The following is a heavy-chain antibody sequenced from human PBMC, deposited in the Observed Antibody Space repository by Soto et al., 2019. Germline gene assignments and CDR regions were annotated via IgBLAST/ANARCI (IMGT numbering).Heavy chain of an antibody. J-gene: IGHJ5*02. V-gene: IGHV3-23*01. Sequence: GGSLRLSCAASGFTFSSYAMNWVRQAPGKGLEWVSVISGSGSSTYYADSVKGRFTISRDNSKNTLYLQMNSLRAEDTAVYYCAKGIWEQVTWFDPWGQGTLVTVSS. CDR3: AKGIWEQVTWFDP. D-gene: IGHD1-26*01. CDR2: ISGSGSST. CDR1: GFTFSSYA.